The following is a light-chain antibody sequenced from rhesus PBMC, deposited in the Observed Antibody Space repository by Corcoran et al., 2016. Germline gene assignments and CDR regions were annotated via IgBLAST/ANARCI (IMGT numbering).Light chain of an antibody. CDR2: KVS. CDR3: GQGTKVPPWT. CDR1: QSLVHSDGNTY. J-gene: IGKJ1*01. Sequence: DVVMTQSPLSLPITPGQPASISCRSSQSLVHSDGNTYLSWYQQKPGQPPRPLIYKVSNRYSGVPERFSGSGAGTDFTLKISRVEAEDVGVYYCGQGTKVPPWTLGQRTKVEIK. V-gene: IGKV2-62*02.